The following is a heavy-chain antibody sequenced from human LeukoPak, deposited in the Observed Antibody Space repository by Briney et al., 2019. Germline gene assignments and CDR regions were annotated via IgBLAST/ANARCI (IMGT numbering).Heavy chain of an antibody. J-gene: IGHJ4*02. CDR2: ITSGGSYI. Sequence: GGSLRLSCAASGFTFSDYYMSWIRQAPGKGLEWVSSITSGGSYIYYADSVKGRFTLSRDNAKNSLYLQMNSLRAEDTAVYFCASGYDSSGYYYNYWGQGTLVTVSS. V-gene: IGHV3-11*04. CDR1: GFTFSDYY. CDR3: ASGYDSSGYYYNY. D-gene: IGHD3-22*01.